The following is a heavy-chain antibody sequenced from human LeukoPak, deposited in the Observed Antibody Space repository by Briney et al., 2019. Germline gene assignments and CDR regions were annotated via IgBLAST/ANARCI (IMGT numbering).Heavy chain of an antibody. D-gene: IGHD4-17*01. Sequence: PGGSLRLSCAASGFTFSSYEMNWVRQAPGKGLEWVSYISSSGSTIYYADSVKGRFTISRDNAKNSLYLQMNSLRAEDTAVYYCARGGDYGDYYYWYFDLWGRGTLVTVSS. J-gene: IGHJ2*01. V-gene: IGHV3-48*03. CDR2: ISSSGSTI. CDR3: ARGGDYGDYYYWYFDL. CDR1: GFTFSSYE.